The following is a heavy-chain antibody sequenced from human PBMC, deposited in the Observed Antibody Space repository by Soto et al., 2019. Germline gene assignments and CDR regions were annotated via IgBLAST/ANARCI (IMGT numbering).Heavy chain of an antibody. J-gene: IGHJ4*02. V-gene: IGHV4-34*01. CDR2: INHSGST. CDR1: GGSFSGYY. D-gene: IGHD4-17*01. Sequence: PSETLSLTCAVYGGSFSGYYWSWIRQPPGKGLEWIGEINHSGSTNYNPSLKSRVTISVDTSRNQFSLKLSSVTAADTAVYYCARAAREGYGDYALHSFDYWGQGTLVTVSS. CDR3: ARAAREGYGDYALHSFDY.